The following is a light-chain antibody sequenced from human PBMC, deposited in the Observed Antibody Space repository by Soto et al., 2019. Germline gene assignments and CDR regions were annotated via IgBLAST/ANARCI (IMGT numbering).Light chain of an antibody. Sequence: QSALTQPASVSGSPGQSITISCTGTSSDVGGYNYVSWYQQHTGKAPKLMVYDVRNRPSGISNRFSGSKSGNTASLTISGLQAEDEADYYCSSYTSTSTYVFGGGTQLTVL. CDR2: DVR. J-gene: IGLJ7*01. V-gene: IGLV2-14*01. CDR1: SSDVGGYNY. CDR3: SSYTSTSTYV.